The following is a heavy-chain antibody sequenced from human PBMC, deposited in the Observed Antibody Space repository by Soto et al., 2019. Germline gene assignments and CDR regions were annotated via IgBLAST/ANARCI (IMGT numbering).Heavy chain of an antibody. V-gene: IGHV1-69*06. CDR1: GGTFSTYS. Sequence: QVQLVQSGAEVKKPGSSGKVSCKTSGGTFSTYSIVWVRQAPGEGLEWMGGIIPIFGTANYAQKFQDRVTITADKSTNTAFMELSSLKSEDTAMYYCASSSGNNYGVGTNYYFDYWGQGTLVTVSS. J-gene: IGHJ4*02. CDR3: ASSSGNNYGVGTNYYFDY. CDR2: IIPIFGTA. D-gene: IGHD1-26*01.